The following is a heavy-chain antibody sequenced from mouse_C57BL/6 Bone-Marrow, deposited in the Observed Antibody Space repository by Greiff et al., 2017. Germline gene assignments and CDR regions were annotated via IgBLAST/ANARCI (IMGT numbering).Heavy chain of an antibody. CDR2: IYPRSGNT. Sequence: QVQLQQSGAELARPGASVKLSCKASGYTFTSYGISWVKQRPGQGLEWIGEIYPRSGNTYYNEKFKGKATLTADKSSSTAYMDLRSLTSEDSAVYFCARVGGAWFAYWGQGTLVTVSA. CDR1: GYTFTSYG. V-gene: IGHV1-81*01. J-gene: IGHJ3*01. CDR3: ARVGGAWFAY.